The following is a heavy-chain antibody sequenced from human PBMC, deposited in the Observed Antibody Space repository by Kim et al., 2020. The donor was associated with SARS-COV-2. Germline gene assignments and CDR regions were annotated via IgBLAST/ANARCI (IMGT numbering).Heavy chain of an antibody. CDR3: ARDRYVDTAMVRMNSGADY. D-gene: IGHD5-18*01. CDR1: GYTFTGYY. CDR2: INPNSGGT. Sequence: ASVKVSCKASGYTFTGYYMHWVRQAPGQGLEWMGWINPNSGGTNYAQKFQGRVTMTRDTSISTAYMELSRLRSDDTAVYYCARDRYVDTAMVRMNSGADYWGQGTLVTVSS. V-gene: IGHV1-2*02. J-gene: IGHJ4*02.